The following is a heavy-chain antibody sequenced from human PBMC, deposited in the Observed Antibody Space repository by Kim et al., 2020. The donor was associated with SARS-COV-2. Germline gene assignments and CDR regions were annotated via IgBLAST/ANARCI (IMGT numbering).Heavy chain of an antibody. Sequence: GGSLRLSCAASGFTFSSYAMHWVRQAPGKGLEWVAVISYDGSNKYYADSVKGRFTISRDNSKNTLYLQMNSLRAEDTAVYYCARGDDILTGYIPYYYYGMDVWGQGTTVTVSS. J-gene: IGHJ6*02. CDR1: GFTFSSYA. D-gene: IGHD3-9*01. CDR3: ARGDDILTGYIPYYYYGMDV. V-gene: IGHV3-30*04. CDR2: ISYDGSNK.